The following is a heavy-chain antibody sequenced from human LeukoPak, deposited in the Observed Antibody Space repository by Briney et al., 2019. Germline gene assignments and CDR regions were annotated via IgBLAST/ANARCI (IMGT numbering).Heavy chain of an antibody. CDR1: GYTFTSYD. V-gene: IGHV1-8*01. CDR2: MNPNSGNT. Sequence: ASVKVSCKASGYTFTSYDINWVRQATGQGLEWMGWMNPNSGNTGYAQKFQGRVTMTRNTSISTAYMELSSLRSEDTAVYYCARGKYGGNYLYYYYYGMDVWGQGTTATVSS. CDR3: ARGKYGGNYLYYYYYGMDV. D-gene: IGHD4-4*01. J-gene: IGHJ6*02.